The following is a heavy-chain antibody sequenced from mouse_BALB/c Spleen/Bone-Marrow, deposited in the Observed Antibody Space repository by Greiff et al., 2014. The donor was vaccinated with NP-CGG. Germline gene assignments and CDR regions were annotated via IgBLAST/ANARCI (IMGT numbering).Heavy chain of an antibody. CDR2: IWSGGST. Sequence: QVQLQQSGPGLVQPSQSLSITCTVSGFSLTSYGVHWVRQSPGKGLEWLGVIWSGGSTDYNAPFMSRLNISKDNSKSQVFFKMNSLQAKDTAIYYCARNPMRRNAMDYWGQGTSVTVSS. CDR3: ARNPMRRNAMDY. J-gene: IGHJ4*01. CDR1: GFSLTSYG. V-gene: IGHV2-2*02.